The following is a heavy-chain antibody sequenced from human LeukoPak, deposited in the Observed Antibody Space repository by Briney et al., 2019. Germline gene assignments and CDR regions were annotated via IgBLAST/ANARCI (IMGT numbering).Heavy chain of an antibody. V-gene: IGHV3-33*01. CDR1: GFSFSSYG. CDR3: ARHSRWLPYFDY. Sequence: GGSLRLSCAASGFSFSSYGMHWVRQAPGKGLEWVAVIWYDGSNKYYADFVKGRFTISRDNAKNSLYLQMNSLRAEDTAVYYCARHSRWLPYFDYWGQGTLVTVSS. D-gene: IGHD5-12*01. J-gene: IGHJ4*02. CDR2: IWYDGSNK.